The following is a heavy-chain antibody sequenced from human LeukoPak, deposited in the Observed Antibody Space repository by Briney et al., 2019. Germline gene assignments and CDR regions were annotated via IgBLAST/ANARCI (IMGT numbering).Heavy chain of an antibody. CDR1: GGSISSYY. D-gene: IGHD3-10*01. Sequence: SETLSLTCTVSGGSISSYYWSWIRQPAGKGLEWIGRIYTSGSTNYNPSLKSRVTMSVDTSKNQLSLKLSSVTAADTAVYYCARVSEMYYYGSGSLDWFDPWGQGTLVTVSS. V-gene: IGHV4-4*07. CDR3: ARVSEMYYYGSGSLDWFDP. J-gene: IGHJ5*02. CDR2: IYTSGST.